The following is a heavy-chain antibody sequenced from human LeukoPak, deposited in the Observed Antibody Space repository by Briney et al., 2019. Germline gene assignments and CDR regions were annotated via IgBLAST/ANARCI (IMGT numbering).Heavy chain of an antibody. D-gene: IGHD5-18*01. CDR2: IYHSGST. V-gene: IGHV4-39*01. CDR3: AKSGYSYGYPGRTFDY. CDR1: GVSISGSGHY. J-gene: IGHJ4*02. Sequence: PSETLSLTCAVSGVSISGSGHYWGWIRQPPGKGLEWIGNIYHSGSTYYNASLQSRVTISIDTSRNQFSLRLNSVTAADTAVYYCAKSGYSYGYPGRTFDYWGQGTLVTVSS.